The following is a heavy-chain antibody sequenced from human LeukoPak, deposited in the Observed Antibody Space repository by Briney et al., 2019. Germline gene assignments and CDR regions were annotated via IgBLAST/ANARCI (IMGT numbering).Heavy chain of an antibody. CDR1: GYSISSGYY. CDR3: ARELDSSGRYYYYYMDV. CDR2: IYHSGST. D-gene: IGHD6-19*01. J-gene: IGHJ6*03. V-gene: IGHV4-38-2*02. Sequence: SETLSLTCTVSGYSISSGYYWGWIRQPPGKGLEWIGSIYHSGSTYYNPSLKSRVTISVDTSKNQFSLKLSSVTAADTAVYYCARELDSSGRYYYYYMDVWGKGTTVTVSS.